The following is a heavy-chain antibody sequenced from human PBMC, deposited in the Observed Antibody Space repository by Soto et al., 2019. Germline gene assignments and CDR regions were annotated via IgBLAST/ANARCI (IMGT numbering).Heavy chain of an antibody. J-gene: IGHJ4*02. V-gene: IGHV3-48*01. D-gene: IGHD6-19*01. CDR2: ISSSSSTI. CDR1: GFTFSSYS. Sequence: EVQLVESGGGLVQPGGSLRLSCAASGFTFSSYSMNWVRQAPGKGLEWVSYISSSSSTIYYADSVKGRFTISRENAKNSLYLQMNSLRAEDTAVYYCARGGIAVAGTIDYWGQGTLVTVSS. CDR3: ARGGIAVAGTIDY.